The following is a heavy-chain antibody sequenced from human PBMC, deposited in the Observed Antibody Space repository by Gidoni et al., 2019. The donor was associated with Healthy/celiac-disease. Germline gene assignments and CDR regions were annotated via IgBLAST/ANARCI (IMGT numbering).Heavy chain of an antibody. D-gene: IGHD6-13*01. CDR3: AKVLEFSGSSSGVDFDY. J-gene: IGHJ4*02. CDR1: GFPFSSYA. CDR2: ISGSGGST. V-gene: IGHV3-23*01. Sequence: EVQLLESGGGLVQPGGSLRLSCAASGFPFSSYAMSWVRQAPGKGLEWVSAISGSGGSTYYADSVKGRFTISRDNSKNTLYLQMNSLRAEDTAVYYCAKVLEFSGSSSGVDFDYWGQGTLVTVSS.